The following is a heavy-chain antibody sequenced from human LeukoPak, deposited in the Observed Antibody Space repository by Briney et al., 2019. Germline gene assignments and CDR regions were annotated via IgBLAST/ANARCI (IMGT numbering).Heavy chain of an antibody. CDR1: GGSFSGYY. V-gene: IGHV4-34*01. Sequence: SETLSLTCAVYGGSFSGYYWSWIRQPPGKGLEWIGEINHSGSTSYNPSLKSRVTISVDTSKNQFSLKLSSVTAADTSVYYCARVEYSSSSGWFDPWGQGTLVTVSS. J-gene: IGHJ5*02. CDR2: INHSGST. CDR3: ARVEYSSSSGWFDP. D-gene: IGHD6-6*01.